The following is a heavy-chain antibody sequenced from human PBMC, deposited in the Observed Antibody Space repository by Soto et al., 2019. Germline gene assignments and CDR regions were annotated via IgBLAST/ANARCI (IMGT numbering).Heavy chain of an antibody. J-gene: IGHJ4*02. CDR2: VYYTGTP. Sequence: AETLSLTCTVSGDSIKSYYWSWVRQPPGRGLEWIGYVYYTGTPNSNPSLKSRVTISADTSKNLYSLKLVSVTPADTAVYFWARVMSGGSSWYEFDSWGPGTLVTVSS. V-gene: IGHV4-59*08. CDR1: GDSIKSYY. D-gene: IGHD6-13*01. CDR3: ARVMSGGSSWYEFDS.